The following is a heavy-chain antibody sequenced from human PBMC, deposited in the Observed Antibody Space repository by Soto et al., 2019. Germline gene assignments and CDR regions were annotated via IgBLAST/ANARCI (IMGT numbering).Heavy chain of an antibody. Sequence: QVQLQESCPGLVKPSGTLSLTCAVSGGSISSSHWWTWVRQSPGKGLEYIGEISHSGTSNSNPALTRRVPLSVDKSTNPFSLTLISVTPADTAVYYCARVGLTITRGAFYAWGQGTLVIVSS. CDR1: GGSISSSHW. D-gene: IGHD3-9*01. V-gene: IGHV4-4*02. J-gene: IGHJ3*01. CDR3: ARVGLTITRGAFYA. CDR2: ISHSGTS.